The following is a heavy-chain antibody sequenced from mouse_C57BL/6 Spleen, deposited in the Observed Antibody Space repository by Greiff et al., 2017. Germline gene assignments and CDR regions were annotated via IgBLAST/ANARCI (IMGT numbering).Heavy chain of an antibody. D-gene: IGHD2-4*01. Sequence: VKLQESGAELVKPGASVKISCKASGYAFSSYWMNWVKQRPGKGLEWIGQIYPGDGDTNYNGKFKGKATLTADKSSSTAYMQLSSLTSEDSAVYFCARKDYYDYWYFDVWGTGTTVTVSS. CDR2: IYPGDGDT. CDR1: GYAFSSYW. CDR3: ARKDYYDYWYFDV. V-gene: IGHV1-80*01. J-gene: IGHJ1*03.